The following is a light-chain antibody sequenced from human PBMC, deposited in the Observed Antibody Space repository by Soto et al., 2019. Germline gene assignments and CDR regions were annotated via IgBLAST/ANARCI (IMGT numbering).Light chain of an antibody. V-gene: IGKV1-27*01. CDR3: QRYNSAPRP. J-gene: IGKJ1*01. Sequence: GYRVPIPWWASQGVSHYLAWYQQKPGKPPTLLMYGASTLQSGVPSRFSGSGSGTDFTLTISSLQPEDVAVYYCQRYNSAPRPFGQVSKADIK. CDR1: QGVSHY. CDR2: GAS.